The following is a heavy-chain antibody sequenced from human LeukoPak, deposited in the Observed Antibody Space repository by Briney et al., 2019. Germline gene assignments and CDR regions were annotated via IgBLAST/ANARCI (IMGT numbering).Heavy chain of an antibody. CDR3: ARDEPRGSDIGVVPASHPDY. D-gene: IGHD2-2*01. CDR2: IYSGGST. J-gene: IGHJ4*02. CDR1: GFTVSSNY. V-gene: IGHV3-53*01. Sequence: GGSLRLSCAASGFTVSSNYMSWVRQAPGKGLEWVSVIYSGGSTYYADSVKGRFTISRDDSKNTLYLQMNSLRAEDTAVDYCARDEPRGSDIGVVPASHPDYWGQGTLVTVSS.